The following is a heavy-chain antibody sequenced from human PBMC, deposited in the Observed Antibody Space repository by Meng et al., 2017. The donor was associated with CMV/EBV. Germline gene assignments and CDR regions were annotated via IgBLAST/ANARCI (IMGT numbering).Heavy chain of an antibody. D-gene: IGHD4-17*01. J-gene: IGHJ4*02. CDR2: IYTSGST. CDR3: ARGPEVDYGDYVGLDY. CDR1: GVSISSYY. V-gene: IGHV4-4*07. Sequence: VSLPESGPVLVNPAKTLSLTCSVSGVSISSYYWSWIRQPAGKGLEWIGRIYTSGSTTYNPSLKSRVTMSVDTSKNQFSLKLSSVTAADTAVYYCARGPEVDYGDYVGLDYWGQGTLVTVSS.